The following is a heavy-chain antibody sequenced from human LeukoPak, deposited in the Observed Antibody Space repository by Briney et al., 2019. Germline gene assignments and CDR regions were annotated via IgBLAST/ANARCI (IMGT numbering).Heavy chain of an antibody. V-gene: IGHV3-11*01. Sequence: PGGSLRLSCAASGFTFSDYYMSWIRQAPGKGLEWVSYISSSGSTIYYADSVKGRFTISRDNAKNSLYLQMNSLRAEDTAVYYCARDTHNYYDSSGYSTGYWGQGTLVTVSS. D-gene: IGHD3-22*01. CDR2: ISSSGSTI. CDR3: ARDTHNYYDSSGYSTGY. J-gene: IGHJ4*02. CDR1: GFTFSDYY.